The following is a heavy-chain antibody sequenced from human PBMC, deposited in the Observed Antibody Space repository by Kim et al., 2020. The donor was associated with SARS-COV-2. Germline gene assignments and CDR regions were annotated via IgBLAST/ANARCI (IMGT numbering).Heavy chain of an antibody. CDR1: GFTFSSYA. V-gene: IGHV3-30*04. CDR2: ISYDGSNK. CDR3: ARGTSGIAAAADY. D-gene: IGHD6-13*01. Sequence: GGSLRLSCAASGFTFSSYAMHWVRQAPGKGLEWVAVISYDGSNKYYADSVKGRFTISRDNSKNTLYLQMNSLRAEDTAVYYCARGTSGIAAAADYWGQGTLVTVSS. J-gene: IGHJ4*02.